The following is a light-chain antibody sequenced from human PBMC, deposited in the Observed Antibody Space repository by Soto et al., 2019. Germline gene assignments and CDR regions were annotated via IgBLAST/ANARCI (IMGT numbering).Light chain of an antibody. J-gene: IGKJ5*01. CDR2: AAS. CDR3: QQLNSYPVA. CDR1: QGISSY. Sequence: DLQLTQSPSFLSASVGDRVTITCRASQGISSYLAWYQQKPGKAPKLLIYAASTLQSGVPSRFRGSGSGTEFTLTISSLQPEDFATYYCQQLNSYPVAFGQGTRLEIK. V-gene: IGKV1-9*01.